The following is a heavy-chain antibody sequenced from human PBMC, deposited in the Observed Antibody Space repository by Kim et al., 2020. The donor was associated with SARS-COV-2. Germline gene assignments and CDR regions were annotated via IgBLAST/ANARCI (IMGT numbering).Heavy chain of an antibody. CDR1: GGSFSGYY. V-gene: IGHV4-34*01. J-gene: IGHJ4*02. CDR2: INHSGST. Sequence: SETLSLTCAVYGGSFSGYYWSWIRQPPGKGLEWIGEINHSGSTNYNPSLKSRVTISVDTSKNQFSLKLSSVTAADTAVYYCAGAGDWGSFIRWDYWGQGTLVTVSS. D-gene: IGHD7-27*01. CDR3: AGAGDWGSFIRWDY.